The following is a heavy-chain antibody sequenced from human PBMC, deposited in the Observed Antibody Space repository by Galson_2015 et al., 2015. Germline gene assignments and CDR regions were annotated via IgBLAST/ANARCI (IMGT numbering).Heavy chain of an antibody. V-gene: IGHV3-23*01. Sequence: SLRLSCAASGFTFSSYAMSWVRQAPGKGLEWVSAISGSGGSTYYADSVKGRFTISRDNSKNTLYLQMNSLRAEDTAVYYCAKDLDYDILTGYYDYGGQGTLVTVSS. J-gene: IGHJ4*02. CDR1: GFTFSSYA. CDR3: AKDLDYDILTGYYDY. CDR2: ISGSGGST. D-gene: IGHD3-9*01.